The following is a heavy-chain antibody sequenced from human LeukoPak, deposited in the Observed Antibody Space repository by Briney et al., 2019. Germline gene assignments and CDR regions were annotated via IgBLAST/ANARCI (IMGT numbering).Heavy chain of an antibody. Sequence: SETLYLTCTVSGGSISSYYWSWIRQPAGKGLEWIGRIYTSGSTNYNPSLKSRVTMSVDTSKHQFSLKLSSVTAADTAAYYCARAEYSPARMGLWGQGTLVTVSS. J-gene: IGHJ4*02. CDR1: GGSISSYY. CDR3: ARAEYSPARMGL. V-gene: IGHV4-4*07. CDR2: IYTSGST. D-gene: IGHD6-6*01.